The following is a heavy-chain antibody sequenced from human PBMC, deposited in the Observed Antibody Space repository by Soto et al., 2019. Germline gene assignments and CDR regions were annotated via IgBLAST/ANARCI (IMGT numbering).Heavy chain of an antibody. CDR1: GFTFSSYA. D-gene: IGHD7-27*01. CDR2: ISGSGGST. J-gene: IGHJ4*02. CDR3: ANIIRLGY. Sequence: GGSLRLSCAASGFTFSSYAMSWVRQAPGKGLEWVSAISGSGGSTYFADSVKGRFTISRDNSKNTLYLQMKSLRPEDTAVYYCANIIRLGYWGQGTLVTVSS. V-gene: IGHV3-23*01.